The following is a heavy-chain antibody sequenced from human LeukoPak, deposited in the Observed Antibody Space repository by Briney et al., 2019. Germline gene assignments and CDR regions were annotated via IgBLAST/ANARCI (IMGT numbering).Heavy chain of an antibody. CDR2: IIPIFGTA. J-gene: IGHJ4*02. V-gene: IGHV1-69*13. Sequence: ASVNVSCKASGGTFSSYAISWVRQAPGQGLEWMGGIIPIFGTANYAQKFQGRVTITADESTSTAYMELSSLRSEDTAVYYCARDQGMATFDYWGQGTLVTVSS. CDR3: ARDQGMATFDY. D-gene: IGHD5-24*01. CDR1: GGTFSSYA.